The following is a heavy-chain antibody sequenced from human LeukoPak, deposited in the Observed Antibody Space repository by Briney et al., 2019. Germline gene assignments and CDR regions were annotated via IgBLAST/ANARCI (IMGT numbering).Heavy chain of an antibody. CDR2: ISSSSSTI. CDR1: GFTFSSYS. Sequence: QTGGSLRLSCAASGFTFSSYSRNWVRQAPGEGLEWISYISSSSSTIYYADSVKDRFTISRDNAKNSLYLQMNSLRAEDTAVYYCARDRRPGYSSGWYEDYWGQGTLVTVSS. V-gene: IGHV3-48*01. J-gene: IGHJ4*02. D-gene: IGHD6-19*01. CDR3: ARDRRPGYSSGWYEDY.